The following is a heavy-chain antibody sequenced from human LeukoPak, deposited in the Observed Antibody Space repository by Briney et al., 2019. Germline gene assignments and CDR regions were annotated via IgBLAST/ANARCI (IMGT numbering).Heavy chain of an antibody. CDR2: IKQDGSDK. V-gene: IGHV3-7*01. J-gene: IGHJ4*02. CDR3: ARDKFGGTDY. D-gene: IGHD3-16*01. CDR1: TFTFSRYW. Sequence: PGGSLRLSCAVPTFTFSRYWMTWVRQAPGKGLEWVANIKQDGSDKYYVDSVKGRFTISRDNAKKSLYLQMNSLRAEDTAVYYCARDKFGGTDYWGQGTLVTVSS.